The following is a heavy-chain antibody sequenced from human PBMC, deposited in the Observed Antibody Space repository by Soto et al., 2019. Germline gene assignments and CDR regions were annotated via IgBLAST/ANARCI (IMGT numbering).Heavy chain of an antibody. CDR1: GYTFTSYG. CDR3: ARSYYDILTGVPYYFDY. Sequence: ASVKVSCKASGYTFTSYGISWVRQAPGQGLEWMGWISAYNGNTNYAQKLQGRVTMTTDTSTSTAYMELRSLRSDDTAVYYCARSYYDILTGVPYYFDYWGQGTLVTVSS. J-gene: IGHJ4*02. V-gene: IGHV1-18*01. CDR2: ISAYNGNT. D-gene: IGHD3-9*01.